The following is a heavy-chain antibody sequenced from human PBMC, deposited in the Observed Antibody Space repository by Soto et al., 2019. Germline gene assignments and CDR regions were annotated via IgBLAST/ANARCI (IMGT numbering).Heavy chain of an antibody. D-gene: IGHD3-16*01. CDR3: ARSLGYDHPYGIDV. CDR2: INPNSGGT. Sequence: GASVKVSCKASGYTFTGYYMHWVRQAPGQGLEWMGWINPNSGGTNYAQKFQGWVTMTRDTSISTAYMELSRLRSDDTAVYYCARSLGYDHPYGIDVRAQRTTVTVSS. CDR1: GYTFTGYY. V-gene: IGHV1-2*04. J-gene: IGHJ6*02.